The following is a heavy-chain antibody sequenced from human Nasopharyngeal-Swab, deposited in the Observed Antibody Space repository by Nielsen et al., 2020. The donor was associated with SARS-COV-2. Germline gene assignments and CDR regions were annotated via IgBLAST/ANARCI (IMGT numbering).Heavy chain of an antibody. CDR1: GFTFGDYA. CDR2: IRNKDYGGTT. Sequence: GESLKISCTASGFTFGDYAMNWFRQAQGKGLEWVTYIRNKDYGGTTEYAASVRGRFTISRDDSKNIAYLQMNSLTTEDTAVYYCTRDFPFSVDTATRGYTDVWGKGTTVTVSS. CDR3: TRDFPFSVDTATRGYTDV. J-gene: IGHJ6*03. V-gene: IGHV3-49*03. D-gene: IGHD5-18*01.